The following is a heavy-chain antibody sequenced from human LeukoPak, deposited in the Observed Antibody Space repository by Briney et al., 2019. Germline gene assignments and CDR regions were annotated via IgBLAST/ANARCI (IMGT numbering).Heavy chain of an antibody. CDR2: IKTDGSEK. CDR1: GFTFSSYW. Sequence: GGSLRLSCEASGFTFSSYWMSWVRQAPGKGLEWVANIKTDGSEKYYVDSVKGRFTISRDNAKNSLYLEMNNLRAEDTAVYYCARRYFDYWGQGTLVTVSS. CDR3: ARRYFDY. J-gene: IGHJ4*02. V-gene: IGHV3-7*03.